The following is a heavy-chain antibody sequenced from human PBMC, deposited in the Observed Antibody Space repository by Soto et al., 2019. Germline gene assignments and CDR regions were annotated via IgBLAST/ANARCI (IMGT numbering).Heavy chain of an antibody. CDR1: GFTFSSYS. D-gene: IGHD5-12*01. CDR3: ARDRQNFGATIGYYYYYMDV. CDR2: ISSSSSYI. V-gene: IGHV3-21*01. Sequence: GGSLRLSCAASGFTFSSYSMNWVRQAPGKGLEWVSSISSSSSYIYYADSVKGRFTISRDNAKNSLYMQMNSLRAEDTAVYYCARDRQNFGATIGYYYYYMDVWGKGTTVTVSS. J-gene: IGHJ6*03.